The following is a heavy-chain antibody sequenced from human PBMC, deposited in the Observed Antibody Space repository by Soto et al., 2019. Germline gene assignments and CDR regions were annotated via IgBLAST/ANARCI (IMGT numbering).Heavy chain of an antibody. CDR2: IYSGGST. CDR1: GFTVSSNY. CDR3: AREYGSSSWYFDY. Sequence: EVQLVESGGGLVQPGGSLRLSCAASGFTVSSNYMSWVRQAPGKGLEWVSVIYSGGSTYYADSVKGRFTISRDNSKNTLYLQMNSLRAEDTAVYYCAREYGSSSWYFDYWGQGTLVTVSS. D-gene: IGHD6-13*01. V-gene: IGHV3-66*01. J-gene: IGHJ4*02.